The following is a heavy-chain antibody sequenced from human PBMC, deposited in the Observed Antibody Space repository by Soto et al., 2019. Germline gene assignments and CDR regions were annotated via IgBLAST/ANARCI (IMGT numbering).Heavy chain of an antibody. J-gene: IGHJ6*01. CDR1: GGSISSYY. V-gene: IGHV4-59*01. D-gene: IGHD1-7*01. Sequence: PSETLSLTCTVSGGSISSYYWSWIRQPPGKGLEWIGYIYYSGSTNYNPSLKSRVTISVDTSKNQFSLKLSSVTAADTAVYYCARFNWNYARDYYYGMDGWEKGTTVTV. CDR2: IYYSGST. CDR3: ARFNWNYARDYYYGMDG.